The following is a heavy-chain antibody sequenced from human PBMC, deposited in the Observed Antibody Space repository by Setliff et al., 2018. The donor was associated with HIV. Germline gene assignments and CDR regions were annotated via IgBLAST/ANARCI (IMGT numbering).Heavy chain of an antibody. V-gene: IGHV3-23*01. CDR3: AREYEFYYYYYYYMDV. CDR1: GFTFNNYA. Sequence: PGGSLRLSCAASGFTFNNYAMNWVRQAPGKGLEWVSAISGSGGSTYYADSVKGRFTISRDNSKNTLYLQMNSLRAEDTAVYYCAREYEFYYYYYYYMDVWGKGTTVTVSS. D-gene: IGHD3-3*01. CDR2: ISGSGGST. J-gene: IGHJ6*03.